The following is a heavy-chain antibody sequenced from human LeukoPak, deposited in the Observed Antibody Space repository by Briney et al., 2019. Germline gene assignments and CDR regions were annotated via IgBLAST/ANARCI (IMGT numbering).Heavy chain of an antibody. V-gene: IGHV4-39*07. CDR1: GGSISSKNYY. D-gene: IGHD3-9*01. J-gene: IGHJ4*02. Sequence: PSETLSLTCTVSGGSISSKNYYWAWIRQPPGKGLEWIGIFYYSGGTYYNPSLKSRVTISVDASKSQISLKLNSVTAADTAVYYCASRQRYFDYLIDYWGQGTLVTVSS. CDR2: FYYSGGT. CDR3: ASRQRYFDYLIDY.